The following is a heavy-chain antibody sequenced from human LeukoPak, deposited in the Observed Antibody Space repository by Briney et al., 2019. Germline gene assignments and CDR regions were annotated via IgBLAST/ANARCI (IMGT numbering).Heavy chain of an antibody. CDR2: ISGSGGDT. CDR1: GFTFSNYA. D-gene: IGHD6-6*01. V-gene: IGHV3-64D*09. Sequence: GGSLRLSCSASGFTFSNYAFHWVRQAPGKGLEYVSAISGSGGDTFYADSVKGRFTISRDNSKNTLYLQMSSLRADDTAVYSCVKTSSSYWYESWGQGTLVTVSS. CDR3: VKTSSSYWYES. J-gene: IGHJ5*01.